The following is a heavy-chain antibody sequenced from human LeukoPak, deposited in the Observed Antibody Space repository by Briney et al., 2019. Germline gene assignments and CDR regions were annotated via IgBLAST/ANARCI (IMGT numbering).Heavy chain of an antibody. CDR2: IYYSGST. CDR1: GGSISSYY. J-gene: IGHJ4*01. CDR3: ARAVATTTFFDY. Sequence: SETLSLTCTVSGGSISSYYWSWIRQPPGKGLEWIGYIYYSGSTNYNPSLKSRVTISLDTSKNQFSLKLSSVTAADTAVYYCARAVATTTFFDYWGHGTLVTVSS. D-gene: IGHD5-24*01. V-gene: IGHV4-59*01.